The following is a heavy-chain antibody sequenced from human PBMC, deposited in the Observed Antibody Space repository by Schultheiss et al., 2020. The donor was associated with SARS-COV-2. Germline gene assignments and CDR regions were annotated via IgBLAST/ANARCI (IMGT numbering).Heavy chain of an antibody. CDR1: GYTFTSYG. CDR3: ARRSSSLVMDV. Sequence: ASVKVSCKASGYTFTSYGISWVRQAPGQGLEWMGWISAYNGNTNYAQKLQGRVTMTRDTSISTAYMELSRLRSDDTAVYYCARRSSSLVMDVWGQGTTVTVSS. D-gene: IGHD6-6*01. J-gene: IGHJ6*02. CDR2: ISAYNGNT. V-gene: IGHV1-18*01.